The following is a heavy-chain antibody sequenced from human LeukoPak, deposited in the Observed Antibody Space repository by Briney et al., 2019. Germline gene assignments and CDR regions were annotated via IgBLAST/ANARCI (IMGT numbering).Heavy chain of an antibody. J-gene: IGHJ4*02. CDR2: INTDGSST. CDR3: AKDDYYDTSGYRD. Sequence: GSLRLSCAASGFIFSSYWMHWVRHAPGKGLAWVSRINTDGSSTSYADSVKGRFTISRDNSKNTLYLQMNSLRAEDTAVYYCAKDDYYDTSGYRDWGQGTLVTVSS. D-gene: IGHD3-22*01. CDR1: GFIFSSYW. V-gene: IGHV3-74*01.